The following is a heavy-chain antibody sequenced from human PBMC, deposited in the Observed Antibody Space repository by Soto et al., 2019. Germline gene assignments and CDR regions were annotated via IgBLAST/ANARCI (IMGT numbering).Heavy chain of an antibody. CDR1: GYSISSGCY. D-gene: IGHD6-19*01. J-gene: IGHJ4*02. V-gene: IGHV4-38-2*01. CDR2: IYHSGST. Sequence: ETLSLTCAVSGYSISSGCYWGWIRQPPGKGLEWIGSIYHSGSTYYNPSLKSRVTISVDTSKNQFSLKLSSVTAADTAVYYCARSHLIVYSSGWYFDYWGQGTLVT. CDR3: ARSHLIVYSSGWYFDY.